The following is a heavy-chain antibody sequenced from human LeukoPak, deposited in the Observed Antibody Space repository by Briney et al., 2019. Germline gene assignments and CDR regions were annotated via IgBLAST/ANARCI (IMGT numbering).Heavy chain of an antibody. CDR2: IHHSGNS. V-gene: IGHV4-4*02. J-gene: IGHJ5*02. Sequence: SETLSLTCAVSGGSISSNDWWSWVRQPPGKGLEWIGEIHHSGNSNYSPSLKSRVTISVDKSKNQFSLNLRSVTAADTAVYYCARAYASATWGQGALVTVSS. CDR1: GGSISSNDW. CDR3: ARAYASAT. D-gene: IGHD3-22*01.